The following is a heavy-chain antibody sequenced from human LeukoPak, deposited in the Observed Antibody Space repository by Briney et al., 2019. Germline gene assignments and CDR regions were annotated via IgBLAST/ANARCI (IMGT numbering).Heavy chain of an antibody. CDR3: ARDLLNEGNHLDY. V-gene: IGHV4-30-4*08. J-gene: IGHJ4*02. Sequence: LRLSCAASGFTFSSYSMNWIRQPPGKGLEWIGYIYYSGSTYYNPSLKSRVTISVDTSKNQFPLKLSSVTAADTAVYYCARDLLNEGNHLDYWGQGTLVTVSS. CDR1: GFTFSSYS. D-gene: IGHD4-23*01. CDR2: IYYSGST.